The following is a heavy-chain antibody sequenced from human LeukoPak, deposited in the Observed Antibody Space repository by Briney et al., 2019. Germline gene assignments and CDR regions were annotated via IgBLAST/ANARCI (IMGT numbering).Heavy chain of an antibody. D-gene: IGHD6-19*01. CDR3: ARRHSSGWFYY. J-gene: IGHJ4*02. CDR1: GYSISNGYY. V-gene: IGHV4-38-2*02. CDR2: IYRSGST. Sequence: SETLSLTCTVSGYSISNGYYWDWIRQPPGRGLEWIGNIYRSGSTSYNPSLKSRVTISADTSKNQFSLKVNSVTAADTAVYYCARRHSSGWFYYWGQGTLVTVSS.